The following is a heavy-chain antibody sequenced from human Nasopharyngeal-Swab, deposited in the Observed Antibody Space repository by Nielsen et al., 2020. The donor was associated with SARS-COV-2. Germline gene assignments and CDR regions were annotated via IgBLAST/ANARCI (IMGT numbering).Heavy chain of an antibody. CDR1: GFTFSNYW. CDR3: AGGTGWLTDS. V-gene: IGHV3-7*03. CDR2: IKQDGSET. J-gene: IGHJ4*02. D-gene: IGHD3-9*01. Sequence: SCAASGFTFSNYWMNWVRPTPGKGLEWVAIIKQDGSETYYVDSVRGRFTISRDNAKNSLSLVMTSLKADDTAVYYCAGGTGWLTDSWGQGTLVTVSS.